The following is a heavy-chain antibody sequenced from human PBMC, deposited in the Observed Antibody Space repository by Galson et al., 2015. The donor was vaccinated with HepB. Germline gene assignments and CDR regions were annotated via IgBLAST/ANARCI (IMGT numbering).Heavy chain of an antibody. J-gene: IGHJ4*02. CDR3: ARDLRYFEWLAHDH. V-gene: IGHV3-11*06. CDR1: GFSFSDYS. Sequence: SLRLSCAASGFSFSDYSMSWLRQAPGKGLEWVAHISRSSTYTYYADSVKGRFTISRDNGKNSQYLQMDSLRAEDTAVYYCARDLRYFEWLAHDHWGQGTLVTVSS. CDR2: ISRSSTYT. D-gene: IGHD3-9*01.